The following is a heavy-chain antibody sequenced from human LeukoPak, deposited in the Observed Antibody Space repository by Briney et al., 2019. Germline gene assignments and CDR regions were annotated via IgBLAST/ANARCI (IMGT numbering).Heavy chain of an antibody. V-gene: IGHV3-21*01. D-gene: IGHD7-27*01. Sequence: GGSLRLSCAASGFTFSSYSMNWVRQAPGKGLEWVSSISSSSSYIYYADSVKGRFTISRDNPKNSLYLQMNSLRAEDTAVYYCARLNWGLYYFDYWGQGTLVTVSS. CDR3: ARLNWGLYYFDY. J-gene: IGHJ4*02. CDR1: GFTFSSYS. CDR2: ISSSSSYI.